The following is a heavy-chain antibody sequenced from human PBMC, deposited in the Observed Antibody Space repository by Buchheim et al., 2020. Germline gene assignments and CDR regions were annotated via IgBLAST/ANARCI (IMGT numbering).Heavy chain of an antibody. CDR2: ISYDGSNK. D-gene: IGHD3-22*01. CDR1: GFTFSSYA. CDR3: ARDYYYDSGGYRPGWYFDL. V-gene: IGHV3-30-3*01. Sequence: QVQLVESGGGVVQPGRSLRLSCAASGFTFSSYAMHWVRQAPGKGLEWVAVISYDGSNKYYADSVKGRFTISRDNSKNTLYLQMNSLRAEDTAVYYCARDYYYDSGGYRPGWYFDLWGRGTL. J-gene: IGHJ2*01.